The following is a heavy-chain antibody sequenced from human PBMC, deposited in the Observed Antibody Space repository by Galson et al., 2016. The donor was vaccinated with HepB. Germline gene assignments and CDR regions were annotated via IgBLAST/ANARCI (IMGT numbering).Heavy chain of an antibody. CDR3: AKDRRTTTGYEYYFDY. CDR1: GFTFSTYA. D-gene: IGHD2-2*01. J-gene: IGHJ4*02. V-gene: IGHV3-23*01. Sequence: SLRLSCAASGFTFSTYAMSWVRQAPGKGLEWVSGISGRSDHIHHADSVKGRFTISRDNSKNTLYLQMNSLRAEDTAVYYCAKDRRTTTGYEYYFDYWGQGTLVTVAS. CDR2: ISGRSDHI.